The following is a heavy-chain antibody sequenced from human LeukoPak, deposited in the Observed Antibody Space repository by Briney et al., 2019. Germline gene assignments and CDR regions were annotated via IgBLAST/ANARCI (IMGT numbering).Heavy chain of an antibody. CDR2: IYYSGTT. CDR1: GGSISSSHYY. Sequence: SETLSLTCTVSGGSISSSHYYWGWIRQSPGKGLEWIGSIYYSGTTYYNPSLESRVTISDDTSKNRFSLMLTSLTASYTAVYYSASQSSDYYYYYIDLWGEGTTVIVSS. V-gene: IGHV4-39*01. J-gene: IGHJ6*03. CDR3: ASQSSDYYYYYIDL.